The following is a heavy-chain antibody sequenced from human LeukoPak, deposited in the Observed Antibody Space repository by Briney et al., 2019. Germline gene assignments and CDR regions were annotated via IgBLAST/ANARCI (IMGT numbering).Heavy chain of an antibody. CDR2: IYYSGST. V-gene: IGHV4-39*07. CDR1: GNSISSGDYY. D-gene: IGHD6-19*01. CDR3: ARQQWLASDIDY. Sequence: PSETLSLTCTVSGNSISSGDYYWSWIRQPPGKGLEWIGSIYYSGSTYYNPSLKSRVTLSVDTSKNQFSLKLSSVTAADTAVYYCARQQWLASDIDYWGQGTLVTVSS. J-gene: IGHJ4*02.